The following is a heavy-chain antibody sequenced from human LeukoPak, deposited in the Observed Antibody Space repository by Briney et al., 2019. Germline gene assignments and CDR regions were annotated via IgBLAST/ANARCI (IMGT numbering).Heavy chain of an antibody. CDR2: IWYDGTNK. CDR1: GFSFRSYG. D-gene: IGHD5-12*01. V-gene: IGHV3-33*01. CDR3: ARDRGYQMVDP. Sequence: PGGSLRLSCAASGFSFRSYGMHWVRQAPGKGLEWVAVIWYDGTNKYYADSVKGRFTISRDNSKNTLYLQMNSLRGEDTAVYYCARDRGYQMVDPWGQGTLVTVSS. J-gene: IGHJ5*02.